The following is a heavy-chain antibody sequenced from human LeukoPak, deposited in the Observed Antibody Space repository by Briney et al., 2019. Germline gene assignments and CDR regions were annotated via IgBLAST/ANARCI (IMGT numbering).Heavy chain of an antibody. Sequence: PSETLSLTCTVSGGSISGGGYYWSWIRQHPGKGLEWIGYIYYSGSTYYNPSLKSRVTISVDTSKNQFSLKLSSVTAADTAVYYCARLIGYYYGSGSESWGQGTLVTVSS. CDR1: GGSISGGGYY. CDR3: ARLIGYYYGSGSES. J-gene: IGHJ4*02. D-gene: IGHD3-10*01. CDR2: IYYSGST. V-gene: IGHV4-31*03.